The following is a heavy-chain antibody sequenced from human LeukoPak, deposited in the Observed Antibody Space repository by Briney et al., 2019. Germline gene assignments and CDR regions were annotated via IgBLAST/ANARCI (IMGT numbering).Heavy chain of an antibody. CDR2: IIPIFGTA. D-gene: IGHD1-1*01. J-gene: IGHJ4*02. CDR3: ARDLYLGTYNLDY. CDR1: GVTFSSYA. V-gene: IGHV1-69*01. Sequence: SVKVSCKASGVTFSSYAISWVRQAPGQGLEWMVGIIPIFGTANYAQKFQGRVTITADESTSTAYMGLSSLRSDDTAVYYCARDLYLGTYNLDYWGQGTLVTVSS.